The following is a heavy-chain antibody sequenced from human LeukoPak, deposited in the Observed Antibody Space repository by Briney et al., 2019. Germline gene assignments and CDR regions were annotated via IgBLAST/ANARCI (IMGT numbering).Heavy chain of an antibody. CDR1: GFTFSSYA. J-gene: IGHJ4*02. CDR2: ISGSGGST. V-gene: IGHV3-23*01. D-gene: IGHD1-14*01. CDR3: ARHAFGSQYNPHDL. Sequence: QTGGSLRLSCAASGFTFSSYAMSWVRQAPGKGLEWVSAISGSGGSTYYADSVKGRFTISRDNSKNTLYLQMNSLRAEDTAVYYCARHAFGSQYNPHDLWGQGTLVTVSS.